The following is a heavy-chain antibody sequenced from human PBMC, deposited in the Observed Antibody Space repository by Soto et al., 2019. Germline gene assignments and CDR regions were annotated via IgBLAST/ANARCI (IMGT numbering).Heavy chain of an antibody. D-gene: IGHD6-19*01. CDR3: ARNIFIQRREQWLTLGY. J-gene: IGHJ4*02. Sequence: QVKLVQSGAEVKKPGASVKVSCKASGYTFTSYGISWVRQAPGQGLEWMGWISAYNGNTNYAQKLQGRVTMTTDTSTSTAYMELRSLRSDDTAVYYCARNIFIQRREQWLTLGYWGQGTLVTVSS. CDR1: GYTFTSYG. V-gene: IGHV1-18*04. CDR2: ISAYNGNT.